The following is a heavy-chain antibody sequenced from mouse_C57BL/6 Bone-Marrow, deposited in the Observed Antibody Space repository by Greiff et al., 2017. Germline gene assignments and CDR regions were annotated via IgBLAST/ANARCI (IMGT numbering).Heavy chain of an antibody. D-gene: IGHD1-1*01. CDR3: AKMYYYGSSQGYFDV. V-gene: IGHV2-5*01. Sequence: QVQLQQSGPGLVQPSQSLSITCTVSGFSLTSYGVHWVRQSPGKGLEWLGVIWRGGSTDYNAALMSRLSITKDNSKSQVFFKMNRLQADDTAIYYCAKMYYYGSSQGYFDVSGTGTPVTVSS. J-gene: IGHJ1*03. CDR1: GFSLTSYG. CDR2: IWRGGST.